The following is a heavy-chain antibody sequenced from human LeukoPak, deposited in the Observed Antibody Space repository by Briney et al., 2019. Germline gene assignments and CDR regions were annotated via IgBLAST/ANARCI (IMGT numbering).Heavy chain of an antibody. CDR2: IYYSGST. Sequence: PSETLSLTCTVSGGSISSYYWSWIRQPPGKGLEWIGYIYYSGSTNYNPSLKSRVTISVDTSKNQFSLKLSSVTAADTAVYYCARDLEQQLPKGDYWGQGTLVTVSS. CDR3: ARDLEQQLPKGDY. CDR1: GGSISSYY. V-gene: IGHV4-59*01. J-gene: IGHJ4*02. D-gene: IGHD6-13*01.